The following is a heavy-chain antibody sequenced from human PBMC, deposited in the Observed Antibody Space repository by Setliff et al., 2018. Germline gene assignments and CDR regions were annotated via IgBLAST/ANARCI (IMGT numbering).Heavy chain of an antibody. CDR2: IYTGGST. V-gene: IGHV4-61*02. D-gene: IGHD3-3*01. J-gene: IGHJ5*02. CDR3: ARGRGLEWLPESWFDP. Sequence: SETLSLTCSVSGDSINSGTYYWSWFRQSAGKGLEWIGRIYTGGSTNYNPSLKSPVTISLDTSKNHFSLTLTTVTAAATAVYYCARGRGLEWLPESWFDPWGQGTLVTVSS. CDR1: GDSINSGTYY.